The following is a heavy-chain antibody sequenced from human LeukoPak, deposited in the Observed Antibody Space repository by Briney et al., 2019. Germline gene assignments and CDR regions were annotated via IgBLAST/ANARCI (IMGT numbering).Heavy chain of an antibody. CDR2: ISSGSTYI. J-gene: IGHJ4*02. Sequence: NPGGSLRLSCAASGFTFSDSYMSWIRQVPGNGLEWVSSISSGSTYIYNADSVQGRFTISRDNAKNSLFLLVNSLSAEDTAVYYCARVVYDGNSRGVDWGQRTLATDPS. D-gene: IGHD4-23*01. CDR3: ARVVYDGNSRGVD. V-gene: IGHV3-11*04. CDR1: GFTFSDSY.